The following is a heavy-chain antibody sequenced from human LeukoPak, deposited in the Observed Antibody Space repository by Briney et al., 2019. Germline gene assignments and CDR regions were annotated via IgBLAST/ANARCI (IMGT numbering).Heavy chain of an antibody. J-gene: IGHJ4*02. CDR1: GGSISSGSYY. CDR2: IYTSGST. D-gene: IGHD6-13*01. CDR3: ARAFQVGSYSISFDY. V-gene: IGHV4-61*02. Sequence: SQTLSLTCTISGGSISSGSYYWNWMRQPAGKGLEWIGRIYTSGSTNYNPSLKSRVTISLDTSRNQFSLKLSSVTAADTAVYYCARAFQVGSYSISFDYWGQGTLVTVSS.